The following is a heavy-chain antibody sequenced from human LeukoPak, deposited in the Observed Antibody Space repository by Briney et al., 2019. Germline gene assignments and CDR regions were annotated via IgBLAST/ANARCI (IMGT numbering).Heavy chain of an antibody. J-gene: IGHJ4*02. CDR2: IYYGGTT. V-gene: IGHV4-39*07. CDR1: GDSIRKSRYY. Sequence: SETLSLTCTVSGDSIRKSRYYWGWIRQPPGTGLEWIGSIYYGGTTYYNPSLKSRVTISVDTSKNQFSLKVTSVTAADTAVYYCARDPSSSSDSDYWGQGTLVTVSS. D-gene: IGHD6-6*01. CDR3: ARDPSSSSDSDY.